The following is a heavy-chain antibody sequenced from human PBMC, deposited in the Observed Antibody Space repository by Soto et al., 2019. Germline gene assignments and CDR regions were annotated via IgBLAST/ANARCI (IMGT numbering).Heavy chain of an antibody. CDR1: GYSFTSYW. CDR2: IYPGDSDT. CDR3: ASHLTKYYYDSSGSAPEQYYYYGMDV. D-gene: IGHD3-22*01. V-gene: IGHV5-51*01. J-gene: IGHJ6*02. Sequence: GESLKISCKGSGYSFTSYWIGWVRQMPGKGLEWMGIIYPGDSDTRYSPSFQGQVTISADKPISTAYLQWSSLKASDTAMYYCASHLTKYYYDSSGSAPEQYYYYGMDVRGQGTTVTISS.